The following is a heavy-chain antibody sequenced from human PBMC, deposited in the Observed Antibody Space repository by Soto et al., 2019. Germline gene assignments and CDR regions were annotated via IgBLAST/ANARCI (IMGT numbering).Heavy chain of an antibody. D-gene: IGHD2-21*02. V-gene: IGHV4-34*01. Sequence: SETLSLTCAVYGGSSSIYYWSWIRQPPGKGLEWIGEINDRGSTNYNPSLKSRVTISADTSKNQFSLNLISVTAADTAVYYCARHSPYCGGDCYSYDYWGQGTLVTVSS. CDR2: INDRGST. CDR1: GGSSSIYY. CDR3: ARHSPYCGGDCYSYDY. J-gene: IGHJ4*02.